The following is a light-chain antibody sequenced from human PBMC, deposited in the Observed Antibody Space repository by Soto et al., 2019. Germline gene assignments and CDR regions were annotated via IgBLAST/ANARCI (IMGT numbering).Light chain of an antibody. CDR2: AAS. CDR1: QSISSY. J-gene: IGKJ2*01. V-gene: IGKV1-39*01. CDR3: QQSYSTPPYT. Sequence: DIQMTQSPSSLSASVGDRVTITCRASQSISSYLHWYQQKPGKAPKLLIYAASSLQSGVPSRFSGSGSGTDFTLTISRLQPEDFATYYCQQSYSTPPYTFGQGTKLEIK.